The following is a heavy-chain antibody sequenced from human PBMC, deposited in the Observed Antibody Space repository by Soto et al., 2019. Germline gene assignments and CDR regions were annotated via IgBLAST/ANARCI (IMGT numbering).Heavy chain of an antibody. V-gene: IGHV3-33*01. CDR1: GFTFSSYG. D-gene: IGHD3-10*01. Sequence: GGSLRLSCAASGFTFSSYGMHWVRQAPGKGLEWVAVIWYDGSNKYYADSVKGRFTISRDNSKNTLYLQMNSLRAEDTAVYYCARDRSPIVSGSYYNPTTYFDYWGQGTLVTVSS. J-gene: IGHJ4*02. CDR3: ARDRSPIVSGSYYNPTTYFDY. CDR2: IWYDGSNK.